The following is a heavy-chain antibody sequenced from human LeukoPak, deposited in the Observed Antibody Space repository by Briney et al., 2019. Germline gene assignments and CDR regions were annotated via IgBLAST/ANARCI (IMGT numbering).Heavy chain of an antibody. CDR1: GYTFTNYD. CDR3: ARDSIPHFLGRNYYVWGITTKPDI. J-gene: IGHJ3*02. D-gene: IGHD3-10*02. Sequence: ASVKVSCKASGYTFTNYDINWVRQATGQGLEWMGWMNPHSGNTGYAQKFQGRVTMTRDMSTSTVYMELSSLRSEDTAVYYCARDSIPHFLGRNYYVWGITTKPDIWGQGTMVTVSS. CDR2: MNPHSGNT. V-gene: IGHV1-8*01.